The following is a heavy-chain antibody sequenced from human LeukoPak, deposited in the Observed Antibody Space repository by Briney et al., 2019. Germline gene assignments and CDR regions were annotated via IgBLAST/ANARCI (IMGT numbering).Heavy chain of an antibody. CDR3: ARVYTFGGVIVGQDY. V-gene: IGHV3-48*03. D-gene: IGHD3-16*02. CDR2: ISSSGSAI. J-gene: IGHJ4*02. Sequence: GGSLRLSCAASGFTFSSYEMNWVRRAPGKGLEWVSYISSSGSAIYYADSVKGRFTISRDNAKNSLYLQMNSLRAEDTAVYYCARVYTFGGVIVGQDYWGQGTLVTVSS. CDR1: GFTFSSYE.